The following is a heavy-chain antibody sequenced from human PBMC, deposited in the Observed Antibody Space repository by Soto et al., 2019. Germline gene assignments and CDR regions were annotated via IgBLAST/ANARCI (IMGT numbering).Heavy chain of an antibody. Sequence: GGSLRLSCAASGFAFSIYAMTWVRQAPGKGLEWVSAISDGGGSTYYADSVKGRFTVSRDNSKSTLYLQMNSLRAEDTAVYYCANPHDFWIPGMAFDIWGQGTMVTVSS. D-gene: IGHD3-3*01. V-gene: IGHV3-23*01. CDR2: ISDGGGST. CDR1: GFAFSIYA. CDR3: ANPHDFWIPGMAFDI. J-gene: IGHJ3*02.